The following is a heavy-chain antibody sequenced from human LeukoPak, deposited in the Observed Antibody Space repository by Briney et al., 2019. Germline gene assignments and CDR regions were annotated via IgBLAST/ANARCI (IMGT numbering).Heavy chain of an antibody. CDR1: GFTFSNYA. Sequence: VQPGGSLRLSCVASGFTFSNYAMNWVRQAPGKGLEWLSYIYTDGNTIYYADSVKGRFTISRYNAENSFFLQMNSLKAEDTAVYYCARTYYYGSGIPKPYYMDVRGKGTTVTASS. V-gene: IGHV3-48*01. D-gene: IGHD3-10*01. J-gene: IGHJ6*03. CDR3: ARTYYYGSGIPKPYYMDV. CDR2: IYTDGNTI.